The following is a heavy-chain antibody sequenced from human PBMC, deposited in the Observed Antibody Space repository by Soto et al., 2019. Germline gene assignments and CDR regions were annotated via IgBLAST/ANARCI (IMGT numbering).Heavy chain of an antibody. Sequence: GGSLRLSCAASGFTFSSSAMNWVRQAPGKGLEWVSVISGSDGTTYYADSVKGRFTISRDNSKNTLYLQMNSLRAEDTAVYYCAKAWNEEEFGNNWFDPWGQGTRVTVSS. CDR2: ISGSDGTT. CDR1: GFTFSSSA. CDR3: AKAWNEEEFGNNWFDP. D-gene: IGHD1-1*01. J-gene: IGHJ5*02. V-gene: IGHV3-23*01.